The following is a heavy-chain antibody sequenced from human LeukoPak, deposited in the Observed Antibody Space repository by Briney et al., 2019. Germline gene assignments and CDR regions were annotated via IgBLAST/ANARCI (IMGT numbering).Heavy chain of an antibody. J-gene: IGHJ5*02. CDR1: GYTFTSYG. V-gene: IGHV1-58*02. CDR2: IVVGSGNT. Sequence: GASVKVSCKASGYTFTSYGISWVRQAPGQGLEWIGWIVVGSGNTNYAQKFQERVTITRDMSTSTAYMELSSLRSEDTAVYYCAATLTTVTSQSGRFDPWGQGTLVTVSS. D-gene: IGHD4-17*01. CDR3: AATLTTVTSQSGRFDP.